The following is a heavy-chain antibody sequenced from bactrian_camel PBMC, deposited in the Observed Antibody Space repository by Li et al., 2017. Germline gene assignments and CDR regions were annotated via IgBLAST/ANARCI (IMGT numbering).Heavy chain of an antibody. Sequence: HVQLVESGGGSVQAGGSLTLSCAASGYSGTAYCMGWFRQAPGKEREGIAHLGRAGLITYVDSVKGRFTISHDVAKNTLYLQMDSLNPEDTGMYYCAAEPSQQEAGFGLVVAIWGFGTNCQGTQVTVS. V-gene: IGHV3S55*01. D-gene: IGHD2*01. CDR1: GYSGTAYC. CDR2: LGRAGLI. J-gene: IGHJ4*01.